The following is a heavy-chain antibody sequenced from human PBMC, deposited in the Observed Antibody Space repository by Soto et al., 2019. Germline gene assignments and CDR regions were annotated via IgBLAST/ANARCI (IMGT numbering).Heavy chain of an antibody. CDR1: GGSISSYY. Sequence: SETLSLTCTVSGGSISSYYWSWIRQPPGKGLEWIGYIYYSGSTNYNPSLKSRVTISVDTSKNQFSLKLSSVTAADTAVYYCARLKWNYVFDYWGQGTLVNVSS. CDR2: IYYSGST. V-gene: IGHV4-59*08. D-gene: IGHD1-7*01. CDR3: ARLKWNYVFDY. J-gene: IGHJ4*02.